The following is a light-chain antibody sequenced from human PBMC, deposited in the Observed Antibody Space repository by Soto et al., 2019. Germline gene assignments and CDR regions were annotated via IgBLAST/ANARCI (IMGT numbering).Light chain of an antibody. CDR1: QSVSSSY. J-gene: IGKJ1*01. V-gene: IGKV3-20*01. Sequence: EIVLTQSPGTLSLSPGERATISCRASQSVSSSYLAWYQQKPGQAPRLLIYGASSRATGITDRFSGSGSGTDFTLTISRLEPEDFAVYYCQKYGSSPRTFGQG. CDR2: GAS. CDR3: QKYGSSPRT.